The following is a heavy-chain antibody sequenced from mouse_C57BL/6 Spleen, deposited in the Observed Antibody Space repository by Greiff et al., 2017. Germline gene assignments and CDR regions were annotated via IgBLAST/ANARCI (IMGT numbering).Heavy chain of an antibody. V-gene: IGHV3-6*01. CDR1: GYSITSGYY. D-gene: IGHD1-1*01. CDR3: ARGLFITTVVADWYFDV. CDR2: ISYDGSN. Sequence: LKESGPGLVKPSQSLSLTCSVTGYSITSGYYWNWIRQFPGNKLEWMGYISYDGSNNYNPSLKNRISITRDTSKNQFFLKLNSVTTEDTATYYCARGLFITTVVADWYFDVWGTGTTVTVSS. J-gene: IGHJ1*03.